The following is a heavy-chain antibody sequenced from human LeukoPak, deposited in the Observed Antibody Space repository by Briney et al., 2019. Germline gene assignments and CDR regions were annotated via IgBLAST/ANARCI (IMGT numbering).Heavy chain of an antibody. CDR2: INHSGST. CDR1: GGSFSGYY. Sequence: SEALSLTCAVYGGSFSGYYWSWIRQPPGKGLEWIGEINHSGSTNYNPSLKSRVTVSVDTSKNQFSLKLSSVTAADTAVYYCARDYGSGSYYSFDYWGQGTLVTVSS. CDR3: ARDYGSGSYYSFDY. V-gene: IGHV4-34*01. J-gene: IGHJ4*02. D-gene: IGHD3-10*01.